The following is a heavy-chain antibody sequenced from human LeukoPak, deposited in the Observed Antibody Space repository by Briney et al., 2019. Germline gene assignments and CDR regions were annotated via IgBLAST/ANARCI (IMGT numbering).Heavy chain of an antibody. D-gene: IGHD5-18*01. CDR3: ARGMNSGYSYGYDY. V-gene: IGHV1-3*01. CDR1: GYTFTSYA. CDR2: INAGNGNT. J-gene: IGHJ4*02. Sequence: GASVKVSCKASGYTFTSYAMHWVRQAPGQRLEWMGWINAGNGNTKYSQKFQGRVTITRDTSASTAYMELSSLRSEDTAVYYCARGMNSGYSYGYDYWGQGTLVTVSS.